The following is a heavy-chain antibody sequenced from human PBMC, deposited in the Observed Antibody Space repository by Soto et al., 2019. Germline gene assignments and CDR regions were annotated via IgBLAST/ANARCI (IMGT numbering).Heavy chain of an antibody. CDR3: TTDPSCYDSSGYYEYYFDY. CDR1: GFTFSNAW. D-gene: IGHD3-22*01. CDR2: IKSKTDGGTT. J-gene: IGHJ4*02. Sequence: GGSLRLSCAASGFTFSNAWMSWVRQAPGKGLEWVGRIKSKTDGGTTDYAAPVKGRFTISRDDSKNTLYLQMNSLKTEDTAVYYCTTDPSCYDSSGYYEYYFDYWGQGTLVTVSS. V-gene: IGHV3-15*01.